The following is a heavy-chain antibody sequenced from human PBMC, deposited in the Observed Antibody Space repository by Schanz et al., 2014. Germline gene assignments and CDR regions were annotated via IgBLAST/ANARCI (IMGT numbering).Heavy chain of an antibody. CDR2: INGDGSST. J-gene: IGHJ6*02. V-gene: IGHV3-74*02. CDR1: GFTFSSYW. CDR3: ARGASRDYFAMDV. Sequence: VQLVESGGGVVQPGGSLRLSCAASGFTFSSYWMHWVRQVPGKGPVWVSRINGDGSSTLYADSVKGRFTISRDNSKNTVFLQMNNLRAEDTAVYYCARGASRDYFAMDVWGQGTTVTVSS.